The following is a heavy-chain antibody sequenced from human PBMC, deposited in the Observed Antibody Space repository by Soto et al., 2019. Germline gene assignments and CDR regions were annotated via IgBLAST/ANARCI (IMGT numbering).Heavy chain of an antibody. V-gene: IGHV5-51*01. CDR3: ARHIYSGSRPRDAFDI. CDR2: IYPGDSDT. Sequence: TTPGESLKISCKGSGYSFTSYWIGWVRQMPGKCLEWMGIIYPGDSDTRYSPSFQGQVTISADKSISTAYLQWSSLKASDTAMYYCARHIYSGSRPRDAFDIWGQGTMVTVSS. J-gene: IGHJ3*02. CDR1: GYSFTSYW. D-gene: IGHD1-26*01.